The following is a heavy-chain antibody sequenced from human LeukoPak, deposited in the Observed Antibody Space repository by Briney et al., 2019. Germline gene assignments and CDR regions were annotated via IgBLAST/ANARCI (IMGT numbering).Heavy chain of an antibody. V-gene: IGHV4-39*07. CDR3: ARGGRGVVVPAAVYNWFDP. J-gene: IGHJ5*02. CDR2: INHSGST. Sequence: SETLSLTCTVSGGSITGSHYYWSWIRQPPGKGLEWIGEINHSGSTNYNPSLKSRVTISVDTSKNQFSLKLSSVTAADTAVYYCARGGRGVVVPAAVYNWFDPWGQGTLVTVSS. D-gene: IGHD2-2*01. CDR1: GGSITGSHYY.